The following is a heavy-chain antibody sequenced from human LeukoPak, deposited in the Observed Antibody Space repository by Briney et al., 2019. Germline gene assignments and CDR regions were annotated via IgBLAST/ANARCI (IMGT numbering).Heavy chain of an antibody. D-gene: IGHD6-19*01. CDR2: IYTSGST. V-gene: IGHV4-61*02. Sequence: SETLSLTCTVSGGSISSGSYYWSWIWQPAGKGLEWIGRIYTSGSTNYNPSLKSRVTISVNTSKNQFSLKLSSVTAADTAVYYCARRNSSGWTGFDYWGQGTLVTVSS. J-gene: IGHJ4*02. CDR3: ARRNSSGWTGFDY. CDR1: GGSISSGSYY.